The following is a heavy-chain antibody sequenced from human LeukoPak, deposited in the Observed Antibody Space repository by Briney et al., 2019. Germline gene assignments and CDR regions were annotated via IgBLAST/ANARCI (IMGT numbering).Heavy chain of an antibody. Sequence: SETLSLTCTVSGGSISSYYWSWIRQPPGKGLEWIGEINHSGSTNYNPSLKSRGTISVDTSKNQFSLKLSSVTAADTAVYYCARGGVDSSGQDTVPAAGGFIEYFDYWGQGTLVTVSS. CDR2: INHSGST. CDR3: ARGGVDSSGQDTVPAAGGFIEYFDY. D-gene: IGHD3-22*01. V-gene: IGHV4-34*01. CDR1: GGSISSYY. J-gene: IGHJ4*02.